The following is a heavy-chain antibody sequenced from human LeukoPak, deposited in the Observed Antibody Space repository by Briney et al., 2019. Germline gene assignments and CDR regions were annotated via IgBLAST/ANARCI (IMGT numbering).Heavy chain of an antibody. J-gene: IGHJ5*02. CDR2: INHSGST. CDR1: GGSFSGYY. CDR3: ARKSVVRGVIITGGFDP. Sequence: PSETLSLTCAVYGGSFSGYYWSWIRQPPGKGLEWIGEINHSGSTNYNPSLKSRVTISVDTSKNQFSLKLSSVTAADTAVYYCARKSVVRGVIITGGFDPWGQGTLVTVSS. V-gene: IGHV4-34*01. D-gene: IGHD3-10*01.